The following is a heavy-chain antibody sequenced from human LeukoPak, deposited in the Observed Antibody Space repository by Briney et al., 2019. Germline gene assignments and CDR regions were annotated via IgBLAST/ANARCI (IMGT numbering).Heavy chain of an antibody. CDR3: AREREASPKVGYFDY. D-gene: IGHD1-26*01. CDR1: GGSISSSSYY. CDR2: IYYSGST. V-gene: IGHV4-39*07. Sequence: SETLSLTCTVSGGSISSSSYYWGWIRQPPGKGLEWIGSIYYSGSTYYNPSLKSRVTISLDTSKNQFSLKLSSVTAADTAVYYCAREREASPKVGYFDYWGQGTLVTVSS. J-gene: IGHJ4*02.